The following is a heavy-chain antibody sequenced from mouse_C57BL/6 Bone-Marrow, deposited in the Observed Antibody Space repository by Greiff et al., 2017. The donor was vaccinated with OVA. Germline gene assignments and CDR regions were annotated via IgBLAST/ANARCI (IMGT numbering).Heavy chain of an antibody. J-gene: IGHJ2*01. CDR1: GFSLTSYG. Sequence: VKLVESGPGLVAPSQSLSITCTVSGFSLTSYGVSWVRQPPGKGLEWLGVIWGDGSTNYHSALISRLSISKENSKSQVFLKLHSLQSDDTASYYFATEWYYGSRPFDYWGHVTPLTVSS. CDR3: ATEWYYGSRPFDY. D-gene: IGHD1-1*01. CDR2: IWGDGST. V-gene: IGHV2-3*01.